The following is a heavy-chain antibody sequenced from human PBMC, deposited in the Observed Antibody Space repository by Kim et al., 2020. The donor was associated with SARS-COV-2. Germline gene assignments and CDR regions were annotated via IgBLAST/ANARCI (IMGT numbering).Heavy chain of an antibody. CDR1: GFTFSSYG. D-gene: IGHD3-22*01. Sequence: GGSLRLSCAASGFTFSSYGMHWVRQAPGKGLEWVAVISYDGSNKYYADSVKGRFTISRDNAKNTLYLQMNSLRAEDTAVYYCATEPNYYDSSGYKGEDAFGIWGQGTMVTVSS. J-gene: IGHJ3*02. CDR3: ATEPNYYDSSGYKGEDAFGI. V-gene: IGHV3-33*05. CDR2: ISYDGSNK.